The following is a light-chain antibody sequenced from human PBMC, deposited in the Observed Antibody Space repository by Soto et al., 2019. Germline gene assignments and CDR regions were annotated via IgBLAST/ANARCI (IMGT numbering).Light chain of an antibody. J-gene: IGKJ4*01. CDR3: QQYGSSPLT. V-gene: IGKV3-20*01. Sequence: EIELTQSPGTLSFSPGERATLSCRASQSVSSNYLAWYQQKPGQAPKDLLYRAAIRATRIPYRFTGSGSGTDFTLTISRLEPEDVAVYYCQQYGSSPLTVGGGTKLDIK. CDR2: RAA. CDR1: QSVSSNY.